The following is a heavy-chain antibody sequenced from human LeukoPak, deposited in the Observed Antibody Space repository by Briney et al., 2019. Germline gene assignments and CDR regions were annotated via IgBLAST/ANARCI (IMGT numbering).Heavy chain of an antibody. V-gene: IGHV3-64D*09. D-gene: IGHD3-22*01. CDR2: ITSNGGST. J-gene: IGHJ4*02. CDR1: GFTFSSYA. Sequence: HPGGSLRLSRSASGFTFSSYAMHWVRQAPGKGLEYVSAITSNGGSTYYADSMKGRFTISRDNSKNTLYLQMSGLRAEDTAVYYCVKGSEYYYDSKSDYWGQGTLVTVSS. CDR3: VKGSEYYYDSKSDY.